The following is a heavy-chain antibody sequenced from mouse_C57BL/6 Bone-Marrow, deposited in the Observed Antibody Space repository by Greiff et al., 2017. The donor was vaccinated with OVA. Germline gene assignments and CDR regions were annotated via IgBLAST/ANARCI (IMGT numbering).Heavy chain of an antibody. Sequence: QVQLKQPGAELVKPGASVKLSCKASGYTFTSYWMHWVKQRPGQGLEWIGMIHPNSGSTDYNEKFKSKATLTVDKSSSTAYMQLSSLKSEDSAVYYCARWGGDEFAYWGQGTLVTVSA. CDR2: IHPNSGST. V-gene: IGHV1-64*01. D-gene: IGHD3-3*01. J-gene: IGHJ3*01. CDR3: ARWGGDEFAY. CDR1: GYTFTSYW.